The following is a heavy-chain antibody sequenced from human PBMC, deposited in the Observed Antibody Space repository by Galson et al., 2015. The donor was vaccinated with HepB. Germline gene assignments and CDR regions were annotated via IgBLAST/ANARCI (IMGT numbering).Heavy chain of an antibody. CDR2: IHYSGST. V-gene: IGHV4-59*01. CDR3: VRETLPPYYYYDSSGYFRIFDY. Sequence: LSLTCTVSGGSISSYYWSWIRQPPGKGLEWIGYIHYSGSTDYNPSLKSRVNISVDTSKDQFSLKLSSVTAADTAVYYCVRETLPPYYYYDSSGYFRIFDYWGQGTLVTVSS. D-gene: IGHD3-22*01. CDR1: GGSISSYY. J-gene: IGHJ4*02.